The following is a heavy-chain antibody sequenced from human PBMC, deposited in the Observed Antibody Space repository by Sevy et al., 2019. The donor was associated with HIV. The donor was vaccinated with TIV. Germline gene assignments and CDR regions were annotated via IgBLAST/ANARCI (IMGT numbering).Heavy chain of an antibody. CDR1: GFTFSSYS. V-gene: IGHV3-48*02. J-gene: IGHJ6*02. D-gene: IGHD4-4*01. CDR3: ARAPPHDHDYSKHRGYYYYYYGMDV. CDR2: ISSSSSTI. Sequence: GGSLRLSCAASGFTFSSYSMNWVRQAPGKGLEWVSYISSSSSTIYYADPVKGRFTISRDNAKNSLYLQMNSLRDEDTAVYYCARAPPHDHDYSKHRGYYYYYYGMDVWGQGTTVTVSS.